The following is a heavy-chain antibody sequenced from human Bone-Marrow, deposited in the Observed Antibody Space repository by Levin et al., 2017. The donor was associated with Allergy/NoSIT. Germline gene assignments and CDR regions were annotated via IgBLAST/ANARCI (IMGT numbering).Heavy chain of an antibody. CDR1: GFTFRKYA. D-gene: IGHD3-10*01. V-gene: IGHV3-30-3*01. CDR2: ISHDASNK. Sequence: PGGSLRLSCAASGFTFRKYAIHWVRQPPGKGLEWVAVISHDASNKNYADFVKGRITISRDNSKNTLYMQMSSLRTEDTAVYYCAREEPFGELSYGFDIWGQGTLVTVSS. J-gene: IGHJ3*02. CDR3: AREEPFGELSYGFDI.